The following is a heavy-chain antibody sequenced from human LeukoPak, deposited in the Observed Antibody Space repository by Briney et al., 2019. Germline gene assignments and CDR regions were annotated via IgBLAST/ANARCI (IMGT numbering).Heavy chain of an antibody. J-gene: IGHJ4*02. CDR2: IKQDGTEK. Sequence: SGGSLSLSCAASGFTFSSYWMSWVRQAPGKGLEWLANIKQDGTEKNYLNSVKGRFTISRDNAKNSLYLQMNSLRAEDTAVYYCARDYSGWGQGTLVTVSS. D-gene: IGHD1-26*01. V-gene: IGHV3-7*01. CDR3: ARDYSG. CDR1: GFTFSSYW.